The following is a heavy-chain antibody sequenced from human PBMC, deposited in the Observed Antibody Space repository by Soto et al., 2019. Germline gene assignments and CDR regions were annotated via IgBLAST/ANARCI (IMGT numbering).Heavy chain of an antibody. Sequence: EVQLVESGGGLVEPGGSLRLSCAASGFTFSDHYMDWVRQAPGKGLEWIGRVRNKANSYTTEYAASVRGRFTVSRDDSQNSLYPQMISLKTEDTAMYYCVRNLASGGTYYFDYWGQGTLVTVSS. CDR3: VRNLASGGTYYFDY. V-gene: IGHV3-72*01. CDR2: VRNKANSYTT. D-gene: IGHD2-15*01. CDR1: GFTFSDHY. J-gene: IGHJ4*02.